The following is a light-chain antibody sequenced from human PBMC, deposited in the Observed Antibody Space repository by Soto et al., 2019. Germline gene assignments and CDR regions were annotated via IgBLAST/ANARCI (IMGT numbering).Light chain of an antibody. J-gene: IGKJ4*01. CDR1: QCISSY. CDR3: QQHRSYPVT. Sequence: AIRMTQSPSSLSASTGDRVTITCRASQCISSYLAWYQQKPGKAPKLLIYAASTLQSGVPSRFSGSGSGTEFTLTISSLQPEDFASYYCQQHRSYPVTFGGGTKVDI. V-gene: IGKV1-8*01. CDR2: AAS.